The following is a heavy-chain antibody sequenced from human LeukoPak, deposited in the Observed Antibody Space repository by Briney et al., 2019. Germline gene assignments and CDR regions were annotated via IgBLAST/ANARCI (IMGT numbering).Heavy chain of an antibody. CDR2: INHSGST. V-gene: IGHV4-4*02. CDR1: GGSISSSNW. D-gene: IGHD3-9*01. CDR3: ARGGITSYYDILTGYSHFDY. Sequence: SETLSLTCAVSGGSISSSNWWTWVRQPPGKGLEWIGEINHSGSTNYNPSLKSRVTISVDTSKNQFSLKLSSVTAADTAVYYCARGGITSYYDILTGYSHFDYWGQGTLVTVSS. J-gene: IGHJ4*02.